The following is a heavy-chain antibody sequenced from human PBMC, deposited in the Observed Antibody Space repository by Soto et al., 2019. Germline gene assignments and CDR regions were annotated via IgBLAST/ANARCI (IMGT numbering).Heavy chain of an antibody. CDR3: ARDTLVYYDPPSDLGVSGMDV. CDR1: GFTFSSYA. J-gene: IGHJ6*02. CDR2: ISYDGSNK. D-gene: IGHD3-3*01. V-gene: IGHV3-30-3*01. Sequence: GGSLRLSCAASGFTFSSYAMHWVRQAPGKGLEWVAVISYDGSNKYYADSVKGRFTISRDNSKNTLYLQMNSLRAEDTAVYYCARDTLVYYDPPSDLGVSGMDVWGQGTTVTVSS.